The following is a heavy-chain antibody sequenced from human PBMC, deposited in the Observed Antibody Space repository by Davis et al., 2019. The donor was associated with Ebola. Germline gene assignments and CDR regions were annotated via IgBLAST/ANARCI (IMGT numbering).Heavy chain of an antibody. Sequence: GESLKISCAASGFTFSSYWMHWVRQAPGKGLEWVSGINWNGGSTGYADSVKGRFTISRDNAKNSLYLQMNSLRAEDTALYHCARVGPRGAIGFYDSSGYSLGAFDIWGQGTMVTVSS. V-gene: IGHV3-20*01. CDR1: GFTFSSYW. J-gene: IGHJ3*02. CDR2: INWNGGST. CDR3: ARVGPRGAIGFYDSSGYSLGAFDI. D-gene: IGHD3-22*01.